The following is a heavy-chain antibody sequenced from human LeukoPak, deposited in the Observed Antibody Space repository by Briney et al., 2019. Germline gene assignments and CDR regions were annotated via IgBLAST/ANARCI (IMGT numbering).Heavy chain of an antibody. CDR2: IYYSGST. J-gene: IGHJ3*02. Sequence: SETLSLTCTVSGGSISSGGYYWSWIRQHPGKGLEWIGYIYYSGSTYYNPSLESRVTISVDTSKNQFSLKLSSVTAADTAVYYCARGEGGYCSGGSCNGGPFDIWGQGTMVTVSS. D-gene: IGHD2-15*01. CDR1: GGSISSGGYY. CDR3: ARGEGGYCSGGSCNGGPFDI. V-gene: IGHV4-31*03.